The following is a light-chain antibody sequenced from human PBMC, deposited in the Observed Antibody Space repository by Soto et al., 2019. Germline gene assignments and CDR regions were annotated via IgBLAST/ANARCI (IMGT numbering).Light chain of an antibody. V-gene: IGKV3-15*01. J-gene: IGKJ1*01. Sequence: EIVMTQSPATRSVSPGERATLSCRASQSVSSDLAWYQQKPGQAPRLLIYGAYTRATGIPARFSGSGSGTEFTLTISSLQSEDFAVYYCQHYNNWPRTFGQGTKVDIK. CDR2: GAY. CDR3: QHYNNWPRT. CDR1: QSVSSD.